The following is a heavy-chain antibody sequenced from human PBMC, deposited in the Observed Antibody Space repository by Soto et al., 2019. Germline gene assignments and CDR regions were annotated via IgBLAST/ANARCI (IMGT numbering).Heavy chain of an antibody. V-gene: IGHV4-30-2*01. D-gene: IGHD3-10*01. CDR2: IFHSGST. CDR1: GGSISSGGYS. CDR3: ARGPVRGVQFDAFDI. Sequence: QLQLQESGSGLVKPSQTLSLTCAVSGGSISSGGYSWSWIRQPPGKGLEWIGYIFHSGSTNYNPSLNSQVTISLDRSKNQLFLRLNSVTAADTAVYYCARGPVRGVQFDAFDIWGQGTMVIVSA. J-gene: IGHJ3*02.